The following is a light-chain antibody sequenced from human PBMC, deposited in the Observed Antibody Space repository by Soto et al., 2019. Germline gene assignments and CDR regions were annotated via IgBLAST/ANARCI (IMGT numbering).Light chain of an antibody. V-gene: IGLV2-14*01. J-gene: IGLJ1*01. CDR1: SIDVGAYNY. CDR3: SSYTTSSTYA. CDR2: EVS. Sequence: QSALTQPASVSGAPGQSITISCTGTSIDVGAYNYVSWYQQHPGKAPKLMIYEVSNRPSGVSNRFSGSKSGDTVSLTISGLQAEDEADYYCSSYTTSSTYAFGTGTKLTVL.